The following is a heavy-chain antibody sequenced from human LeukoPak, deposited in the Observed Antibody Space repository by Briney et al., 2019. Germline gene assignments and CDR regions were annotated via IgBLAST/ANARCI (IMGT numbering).Heavy chain of an antibody. J-gene: IGHJ3*02. CDR1: AFTFSSYS. CDR3: ARDLHPFGLYYYDSSCCFDTFDI. Sequence: GGSLRLSCAASAFTFSSYSMNWVRQAPGKGLEWVSSISSSGSYIYFADSVKGRFTISRDNAKNSLYLQMNSLRAEDTAVYYCARDLHPFGLYYYDSSCCFDTFDIWGQGIMVTVSS. D-gene: IGHD3-22*01. V-gene: IGHV3-21*01. CDR2: ISSSGSYI.